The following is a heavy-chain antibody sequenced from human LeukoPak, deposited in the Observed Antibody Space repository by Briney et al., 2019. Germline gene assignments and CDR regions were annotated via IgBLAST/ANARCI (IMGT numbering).Heavy chain of an antibody. CDR3: ARAGRPYYYDSSGYLDY. CDR2: ISAYNGHT. J-gene: IGHJ4*02. D-gene: IGHD3-22*01. Sequence: ASVKVSCKASGYTFNSYGISWVRQAPGQGLEWMGWISAYNGHTNYAQKFQGRVTMTTDTSTSTAYMELSSLRSEDTAVYYCARAGRPYYYDSSGYLDYWGQGTLVTVSS. V-gene: IGHV1-18*01. CDR1: GYTFNSYG.